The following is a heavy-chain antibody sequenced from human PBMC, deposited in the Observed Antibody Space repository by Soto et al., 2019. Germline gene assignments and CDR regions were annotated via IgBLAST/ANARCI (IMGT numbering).Heavy chain of an antibody. J-gene: IGHJ6*02. CDR3: ARPTVTTFCYYYGMDV. V-gene: IGHV1-8*01. CDR1: GYTFTSYD. CDR2: MNPNSGNT. Sequence: QVQLVQSGAEVKKPGASVKVSCKASGYTFTSYDINWVRQATGQGLEWMGWMNPNSGNTGYAQKFQGRVTMTRNTSISTAYMELSSLRSEDTALYYCARPTVTTFCYYYGMDVWGQGTTVTVSS. D-gene: IGHD4-17*01.